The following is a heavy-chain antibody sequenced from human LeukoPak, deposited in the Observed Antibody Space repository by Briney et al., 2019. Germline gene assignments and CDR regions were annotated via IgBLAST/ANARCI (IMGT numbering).Heavy chain of an antibody. CDR1: GFSVTNYY. CDR2: IRGSCET. Sequence: GGSLRRSCAVSGFSVTNYYMSWVREAPGKGLEWVSLIRGSCETFYADSVKGRFIISRDDSKNTVYLQMNSLRVEDTAVYFCARDRAATQDWVEFDPWGQGTLVTVSS. D-gene: IGHD2-15*01. CDR3: ARDRAATQDWVEFDP. J-gene: IGHJ5*02. V-gene: IGHV3-66*03.